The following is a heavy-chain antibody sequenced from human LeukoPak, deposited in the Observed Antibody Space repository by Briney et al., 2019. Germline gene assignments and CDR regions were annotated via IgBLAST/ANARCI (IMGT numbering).Heavy chain of an antibody. J-gene: IGHJ6*03. Sequence: SETLSLTCTVSGGSISSINYYWGWIRQPPGKGLKWIGSIYYSGSTYYNPSLKSRFTISVDTSKNQFSLKESSVTAADTAVYYCARGDMNYYYYYMDVWGKGTTVTVSS. D-gene: IGHD2-15*01. CDR1: GGSISSINYY. V-gene: IGHV4-39*07. CDR3: ARGDMNYYYYYMDV. CDR2: IYYSGST.